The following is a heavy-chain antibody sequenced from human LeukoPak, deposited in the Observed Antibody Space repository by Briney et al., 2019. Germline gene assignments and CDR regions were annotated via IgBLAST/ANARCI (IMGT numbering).Heavy chain of an antibody. Sequence: PGGSLRLSCAASGFTFSLYWMNWVRQAPGKGLEWVAVIWYDGSNKYYADSVKGRFTISRDNSKNTLYLQMNSLRAEDTAVYYCARPRGACDSSDYFDYWGQGTLVTVSS. CDR3: ARPRGACDSSDYFDY. V-gene: IGHV3-33*08. CDR2: IWYDGSNK. D-gene: IGHD3-22*01. J-gene: IGHJ4*02. CDR1: GFTFSLYW.